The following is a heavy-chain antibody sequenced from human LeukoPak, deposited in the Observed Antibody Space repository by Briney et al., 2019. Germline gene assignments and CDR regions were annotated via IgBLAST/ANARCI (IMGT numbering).Heavy chain of an antibody. CDR2: IKSKSNGGTA. J-gene: IGHJ4*02. V-gene: IGHV3-15*01. Sequence: GGSLRLSCAASGFTFSDASMSWVRQAPGKGLEWVGRIKSKSNGGTADYAAPVKGRFTISRDDSENTLYLQMNSLKIEDTAVYYCTTYLGPNWGQGTLVTVSS. CDR1: GFTFSDAS. CDR3: TTYLGPN.